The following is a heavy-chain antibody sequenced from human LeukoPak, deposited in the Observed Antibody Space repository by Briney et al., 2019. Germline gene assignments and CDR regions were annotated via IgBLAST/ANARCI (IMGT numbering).Heavy chain of an antibody. CDR3: AKFNRQYCSSTSCYGGFDY. CDR1: GFTFDGYG. V-gene: IGHV3-20*04. J-gene: IGHJ4*02. Sequence: PGGSLRLSCVASGFTFDGYGMSWVRQAPEKGLEWVSSINWNGGSTAYVDSVKGRFTISRDNSKNTLYLQINSLRAEDTAVYYCAKFNRQYCSSTSCYGGFDYWGQGTLVTVSS. D-gene: IGHD2-2*01. CDR2: INWNGGST.